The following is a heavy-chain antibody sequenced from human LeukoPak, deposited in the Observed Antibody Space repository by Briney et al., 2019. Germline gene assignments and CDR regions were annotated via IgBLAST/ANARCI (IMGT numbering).Heavy chain of an antibody. J-gene: IGHJ4*02. D-gene: IGHD1-1*01. Sequence: SGGSLRLSCAASGFTFSRQWMSWVRQAPGKGLEWVANIKQDGSEIYYVDSVKGRFTISRDNAKNSLYLQMNSLRAEDTAVYYCARGTYWGQGILVTVSS. CDR3: ARGTY. V-gene: IGHV3-7*01. CDR2: IKQDGSEI. CDR1: GFTFSRQW.